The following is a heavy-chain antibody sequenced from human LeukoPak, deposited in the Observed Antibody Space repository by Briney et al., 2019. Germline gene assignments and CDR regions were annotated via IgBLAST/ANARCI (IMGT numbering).Heavy chain of an antibody. CDR2: IYHSGST. J-gene: IGHJ4*02. V-gene: IGHV4-4*02. D-gene: IGHD2-2*01. CDR3: ARDPTSISSDDF. Sequence: SGTLSLTCAVSGGSISSSNWWSWVRQPPGKGLEWSGEIYHSGSTNYNPSLKSRVTISVDTSKNPFSLRLSSVTAADTAVYYCARDPTSISSDDFWGQGTLVTVSS. CDR1: GGSISSSNW.